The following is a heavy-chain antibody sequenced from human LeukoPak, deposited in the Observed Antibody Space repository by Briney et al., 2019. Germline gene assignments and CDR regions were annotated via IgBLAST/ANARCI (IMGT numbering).Heavy chain of an antibody. Sequence: GASVKVSCKAPGYTFTSYDINWVRQATGQGLEWMGWMNPNSGNTGYAQKFQGRVTITRNTSISTAYMELSSLRSEDTAVYYCARTIYDFWSGYPYFDYWGQGTLVTVSS. CDR3: ARTIYDFWSGYPYFDY. V-gene: IGHV1-8*03. D-gene: IGHD3-3*01. CDR2: MNPNSGNT. J-gene: IGHJ4*02. CDR1: GYTFTSYD.